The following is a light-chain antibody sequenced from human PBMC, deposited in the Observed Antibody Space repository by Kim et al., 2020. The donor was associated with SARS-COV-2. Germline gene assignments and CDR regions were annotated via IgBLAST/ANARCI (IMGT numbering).Light chain of an antibody. CDR2: AAS. J-gene: IGKJ4*01. Sequence: DIQLTQSPSFLSASIGDRVTITCRASQGISSYLDWYQQKPVKAPNLLIYAASTLQSGVPSRFSGSGSGTEFTLAISRLQPEDFATYFCQQLYSYPLTFGGGTKGDIK. V-gene: IGKV1-9*01. CDR3: QQLYSYPLT. CDR1: QGISSY.